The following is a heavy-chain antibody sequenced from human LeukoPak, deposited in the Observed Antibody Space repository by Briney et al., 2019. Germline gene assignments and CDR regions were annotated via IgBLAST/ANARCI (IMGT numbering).Heavy chain of an antibody. Sequence: GGSLRLSCAASGFTFSSYSMNWVRQAPGKGLEWVSSISSSSSYIYYADSVKGRFTISRDNAKNSLYLQMNSLRAEDTAVYYCARDSIPGYSSSWHGIDYWGQGTLVTVSS. CDR1: GFTFSSYS. D-gene: IGHD6-13*01. CDR3: ARDSIPGYSSSWHGIDY. V-gene: IGHV3-21*01. CDR2: ISSSSSYI. J-gene: IGHJ4*02.